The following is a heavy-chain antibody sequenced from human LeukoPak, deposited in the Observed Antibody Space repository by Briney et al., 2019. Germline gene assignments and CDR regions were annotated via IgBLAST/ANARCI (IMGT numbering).Heavy chain of an antibody. D-gene: IGHD6-13*01. CDR1: SGSIISYD. CDR2: IYTSGSP. V-gene: IGHV4-4*07. Sequence: SEPLSLTCTVSSGSIISYDWSWIRQPAGKGLEWIGRIYTSGSPNYNPSLKSRVTMSVDTSKNQFSLKLSSVTAADTAVYYCARLTSSWYQDWNFDLWAVAPWSLSPQ. J-gene: IGHJ2*01. CDR3: ARLTSSWYQDWNFDL.